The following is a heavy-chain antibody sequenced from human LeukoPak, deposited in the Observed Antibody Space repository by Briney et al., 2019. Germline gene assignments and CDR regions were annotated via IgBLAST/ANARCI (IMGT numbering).Heavy chain of an antibody. J-gene: IGHJ4*02. Sequence: GGSLRLSCAGSGFTFSHYSMNWVRQAPGKGLEWVASFGSDLSFRSVADSLKGRFTISRDNAQNSLYLHMNSLRAEDTAIYYCARRAGAYSHPYDYWGQGTLVTVSS. V-gene: IGHV3-21*01. CDR2: FGSDLSFR. CDR3: ARRAGAYSHPYDY. CDR1: GFTFSHYS. D-gene: IGHD4/OR15-4a*01.